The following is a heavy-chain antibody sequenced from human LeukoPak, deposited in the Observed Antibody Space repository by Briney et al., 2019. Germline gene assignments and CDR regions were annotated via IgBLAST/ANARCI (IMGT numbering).Heavy chain of an antibody. Sequence: ASVKVSCKASGYTFTSYYMHWVRQAPGQGLEWMGIINPSGGSTSYAQKFQGRVTMTRDMSTSTVYMELSSLRSEDTAVYYRARDGAIAAAGTGPFDYWGQGTLVTVSS. CDR1: GYTFTSYY. J-gene: IGHJ4*02. CDR2: INPSGGST. CDR3: ARDGAIAAAGTGPFDY. D-gene: IGHD6-13*01. V-gene: IGHV1-46*01.